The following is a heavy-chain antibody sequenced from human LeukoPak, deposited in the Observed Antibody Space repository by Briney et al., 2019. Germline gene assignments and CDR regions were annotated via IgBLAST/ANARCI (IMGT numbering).Heavy chain of an antibody. J-gene: IGHJ4*02. CDR2: VYKSGTT. Sequence: PSETLSLTCSVSRDYIRHIDYYWVWIRQPPGKGLEWIGNVYKSGTTSYNPSLSSRVTISVDTSKNQFSLKLSSVTAADTAVYYCARGGDPSRLYQLHTPTFDYWGQGTLVTVSS. V-gene: IGHV4-39*07. CDR3: ARGGDPSRLYQLHTPTFDY. D-gene: IGHD2-2*01. CDR1: RDYIRHIDYY.